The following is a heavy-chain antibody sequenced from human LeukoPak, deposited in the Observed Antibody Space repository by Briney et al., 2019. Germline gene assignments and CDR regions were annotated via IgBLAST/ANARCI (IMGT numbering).Heavy chain of an antibody. D-gene: IGHD6-13*01. Sequence: SETLSLTCAVSGGSITSSNWWSWVRQPPGKGLEWIAEIYLSGSTNYNPSLKSRFTISVDTSKNQFSLKLSSVTAADTAVYYCAGAPLRQLVRIDYWGQGTLVTVSS. V-gene: IGHV4-4*02. CDR2: IYLSGST. J-gene: IGHJ4*02. CDR3: AGAPLRQLVRIDY. CDR1: GGSITSSNW.